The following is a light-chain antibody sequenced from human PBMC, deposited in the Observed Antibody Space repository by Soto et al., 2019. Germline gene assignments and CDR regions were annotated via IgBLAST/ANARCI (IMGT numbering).Light chain of an antibody. V-gene: IGLV2-14*01. J-gene: IGLJ3*02. Sequence: QTVLTQPASVSGSPGQSITISCTGTSSDVGVYDSVSWYQQHPGKAPKLMIYEVTNRPSGVSNRFSGSKSGSTASLTISGLQAEDEADYYCSSYTGSNTLVVFGGGTKLTVL. CDR3: SSYTGSNTLVV. CDR2: EVT. CDR1: SSDVGVYDS.